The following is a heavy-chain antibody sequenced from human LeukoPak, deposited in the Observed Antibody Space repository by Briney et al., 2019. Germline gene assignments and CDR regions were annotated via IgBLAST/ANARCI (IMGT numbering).Heavy chain of an antibody. J-gene: IGHJ4*02. CDR2: ISYDGSNK. CDR3: AKVNQGLDY. CDR1: GFTFSSYG. V-gene: IGHV3-30*18. Sequence: GGSLRLSCAASGFTFSSYGMHWVRQAPGKGLEWVAVISYDGSNKYYADSVEGRFTISRDNSKNTLYLQMNSLRAEDTAVYYCAKVNQGLDYWGQGTLVTVSS.